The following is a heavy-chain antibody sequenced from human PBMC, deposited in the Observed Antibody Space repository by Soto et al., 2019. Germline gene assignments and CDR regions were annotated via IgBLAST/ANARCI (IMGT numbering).Heavy chain of an antibody. CDR3: AKEGYRYGLDY. V-gene: IGHV3-30*18. CDR2: ISYDGSNK. J-gene: IGHJ4*02. CDR1: GFTFSSYG. D-gene: IGHD5-18*01. Sequence: QVQLVESGGGVVQPGRSLRLSCAASGFTFSSYGMHWVRQAPGKGLEWVAVISYDGSNKYYADSVKGRFTISRDNSKNSLYLQMTSLRAADTAVSSCAKEGYRYGLDYWGQGTLVTVSS.